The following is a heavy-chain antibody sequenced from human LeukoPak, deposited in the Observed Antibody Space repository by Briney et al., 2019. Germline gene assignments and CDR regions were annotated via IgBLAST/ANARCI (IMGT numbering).Heavy chain of an antibody. J-gene: IGHJ1*01. D-gene: IGHD3-22*01. CDR2: LYYSGST. CDR3: ARTDSSGYYSQH. V-gene: IGHV4-59*12. Sequence: SETLSLTCTVSGGSISSYYWSWIRQPPGKGLEWIGYLYYSGSTNYNPSLKSRVTISVDTSKNQFSLKLSSVTAADTAVYYCARTDSSGYYSQHWGQGTLVTVFS. CDR1: GGSISSYY.